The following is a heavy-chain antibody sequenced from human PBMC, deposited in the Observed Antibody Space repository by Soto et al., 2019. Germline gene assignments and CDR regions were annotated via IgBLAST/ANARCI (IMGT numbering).Heavy chain of an antibody. V-gene: IGHV3-11*01. CDR3: ARDLEEVVPAQLDY. D-gene: IGHD2-2*01. Sequence: PGGSLRLSCAASGFTFSDYYMSWIRQAPGKGLEWVSYISSSGSTIYYADSVKGRFTISRDNAKNSLYLQMNSLRAEDTAVYYCARDLEEVVPAQLDYWGQGTLVTVSS. CDR2: ISSSGSTI. J-gene: IGHJ4*02. CDR1: GFTFSDYY.